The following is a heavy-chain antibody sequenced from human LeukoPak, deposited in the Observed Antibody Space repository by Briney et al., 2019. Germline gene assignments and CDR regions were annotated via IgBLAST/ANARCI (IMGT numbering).Heavy chain of an antibody. CDR1: GGSISSSSYY. D-gene: IGHD3-16*01. V-gene: IGHV4-39*01. Sequence: SETLSLTCTVSGGSISSSSYYWGWIRQPPGKGLEWIGSIYYSGSTYYNPSLKSRVTISVDTSKNQFSLKLSSVTAADTAVYYCAGARLHYYMDVWGKGTTVTISS. CDR3: AGARLHYYMDV. CDR2: IYYSGST. J-gene: IGHJ6*03.